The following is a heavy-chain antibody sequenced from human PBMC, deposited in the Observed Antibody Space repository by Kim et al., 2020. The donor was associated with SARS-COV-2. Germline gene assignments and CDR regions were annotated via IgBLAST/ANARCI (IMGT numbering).Heavy chain of an antibody. CDR1: GGSISSSSYY. J-gene: IGHJ4*01. CDR3: ARGARGYYDFDY. D-gene: IGHD3-10*01. CDR2: IYYSGST. V-gene: IGHV4-39*01. Sequence: SETLSLTCTVSGGSISSSSYYWGWIRQPPGQGLEWIGSIYYSGSTYYNPSLKSRVTISVDTSKNQFSPKLSSVTAAATALYYCARGARGYYDFDYCGHG.